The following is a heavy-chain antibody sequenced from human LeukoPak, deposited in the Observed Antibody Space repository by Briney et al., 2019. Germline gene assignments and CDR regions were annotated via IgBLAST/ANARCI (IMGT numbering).Heavy chain of an antibody. CDR1: GGSISSYY. CDR3: ARAWATDYFDY. CDR2: MYYSGTI. J-gene: IGHJ4*02. Sequence: SETLSLTCTVSGGSISSYYWSWIRQPPGKGLEWIGYMYYSGTINYNPSLKSRVTISVDTSKNQFSLKLSSLTAADTARYYCARAWATDYFDYWGQGTLVTVSS. V-gene: IGHV4-59*01.